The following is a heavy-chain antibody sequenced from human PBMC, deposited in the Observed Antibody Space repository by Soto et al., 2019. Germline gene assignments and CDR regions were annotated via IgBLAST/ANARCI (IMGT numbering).Heavy chain of an antibody. D-gene: IGHD2-2*01. CDR2: IYYSGST. V-gene: IGHV4-59*08. CDR1: GGSISSYY. Sequence: SETLSLTCTVSGGSISSYYWSWIRQPPGKGLEWIGYIYYSGSTNYNPSLKSRVTISVDTSKNQFSLKLSSVTAADTAVYYCARDGVVVPAAIEYYYGMDVWGQGTTVTVSS. J-gene: IGHJ6*02. CDR3: ARDGVVVPAAIEYYYGMDV.